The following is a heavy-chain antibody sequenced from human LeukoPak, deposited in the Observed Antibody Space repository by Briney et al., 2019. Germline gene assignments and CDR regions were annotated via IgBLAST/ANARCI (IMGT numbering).Heavy chain of an antibody. J-gene: IGHJ6*02. CDR3: AAPQSRISSYYYVMDV. CDR2: IIPVLGIA. V-gene: IGHV1-69*01. D-gene: IGHD2-15*01. Sequence: GSSVKVSCKASGGTFRSYALTWVRQALGQGLEWMGGIIPVLGIANYAQKFQGRVTITADESTSTAYMELSSLISEDTAVYYCAAPQSRISSYYYVMDVWGQGTTVTVSS. CDR1: GGTFRSYA.